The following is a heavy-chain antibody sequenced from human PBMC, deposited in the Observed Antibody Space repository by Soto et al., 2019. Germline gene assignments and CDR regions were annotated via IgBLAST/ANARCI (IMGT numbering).Heavy chain of an antibody. Sequence: QVQLVQSGAEVKKPGSSVKVSCKASGGTFSSYAISWVRQAPGQGLEWMGGIIPIFGTANYAQKFQGRVTITADESTSTAYMELSSLRSEDTAVYYCARVPRTGTTLWVYGMDVWGQGTTVTGSS. CDR1: GGTFSSYA. V-gene: IGHV1-69*01. J-gene: IGHJ6*02. D-gene: IGHD1-7*01. CDR3: ARVPRTGTTLWVYGMDV. CDR2: IIPIFGTA.